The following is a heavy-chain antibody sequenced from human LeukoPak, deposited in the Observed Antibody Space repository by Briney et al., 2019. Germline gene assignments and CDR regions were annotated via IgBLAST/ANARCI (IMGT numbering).Heavy chain of an antibody. J-gene: IGHJ4*02. Sequence: SQTLSLTCTVSGGSISSGGYYWSWIRQHPGKGLEGIGYIYYRGSTYYNPSLKRRVTISVDTSKNQFSLKLSSVTAADTAVYYCARVCSGGSCYTNFDYWGQGTLVTVSS. CDR2: IYYRGST. CDR3: ARVCSGGSCYTNFDY. CDR1: GGSISSGGYY. D-gene: IGHD2-15*01. V-gene: IGHV4-31*03.